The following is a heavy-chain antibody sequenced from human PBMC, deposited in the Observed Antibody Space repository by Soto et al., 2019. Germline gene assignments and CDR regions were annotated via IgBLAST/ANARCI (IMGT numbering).Heavy chain of an antibody. CDR3: GRVVRITIFGVVLPDAFDI. J-gene: IGHJ3*02. D-gene: IGHD3-3*01. V-gene: IGHV1-18*01. Sequence: ASVKVSCKASGYTFTSYGISWVRQAPGQGLEWMGWISAYNGNTNYAQKLQGRVTMTTDTSTSTAYMELRSLRSDDTAVYYCGRVVRITIFGVVLPDAFDIWGKGTMVTV. CDR1: GYTFTSYG. CDR2: ISAYNGNT.